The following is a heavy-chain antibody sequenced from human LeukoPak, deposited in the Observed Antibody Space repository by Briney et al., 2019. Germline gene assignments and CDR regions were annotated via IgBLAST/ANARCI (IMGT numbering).Heavy chain of an antibody. CDR1: GGSISSYY. CDR3: ARPHTTGTTGGFDY. D-gene: IGHD1-1*01. V-gene: IGHV4-59*01. CDR2: IYYSGST. Sequence: SETLSLTCTVSGGSISSYYWSWIRQPPGKGLEWIGYIYYSGSTNYNPSPKSRVTISVDTSKNQFSLKLSSVTAADTAVYYCARPHTTGTTGGFDYWGQGTLVTVSP. J-gene: IGHJ4*02.